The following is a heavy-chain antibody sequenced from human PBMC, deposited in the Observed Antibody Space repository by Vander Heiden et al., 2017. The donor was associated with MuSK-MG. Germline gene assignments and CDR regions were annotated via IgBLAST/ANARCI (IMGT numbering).Heavy chain of an antibody. V-gene: IGHV3-7*01. D-gene: IGHD6-19*01. CDR3: ARVGNDGGWYSAEFDY. Sequence: EVQLVESGGGLVQPGGSLRLSCAASGSTFTNYWMGWVRQSPGKGLEWVASIKIDGSEKFYVDSVKGRFTISRDNAKNSVFLQVNSLRAEDTSVYYCARVGNDGGWYSAEFDYWGQGTLVTVSS. J-gene: IGHJ4*02. CDR1: GSTFTNYW. CDR2: IKIDGSEK.